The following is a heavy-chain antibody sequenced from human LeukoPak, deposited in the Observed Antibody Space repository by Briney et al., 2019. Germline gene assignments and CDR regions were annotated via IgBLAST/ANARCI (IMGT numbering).Heavy chain of an antibody. Sequence: GGSLRLSCAASGFTFSYYGMHWVRQAPGKGLEWVSTISGSGASTYYAGSVKGRFTISRDNSKNTLYLQMNSLRAEDTAVYYCARGRWGYAFDIWGQGTMVTVSS. CDR3: ARGRWGYAFDI. CDR2: ISGSGAST. J-gene: IGHJ3*02. D-gene: IGHD3-16*01. CDR1: GFTFSYYG. V-gene: IGHV3-23*01.